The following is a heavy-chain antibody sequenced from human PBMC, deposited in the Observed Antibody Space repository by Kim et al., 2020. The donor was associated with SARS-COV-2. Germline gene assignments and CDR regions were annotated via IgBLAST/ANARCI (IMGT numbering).Heavy chain of an antibody. CDR1: GGSISSGNYY. CDR2: IYYSGST. D-gene: IGHD1-26*01. J-gene: IGHJ3*02. Sequence: SETLSLTCTVSGGSISSGNYYCSWIRQPPGKGLEWIGYIYYSGSTYYNPSLKSRVTISVDTSKNQFSLKLSSVTAADTAVYYCATMGAVVIDAFDIWGQGTMVTVSS. CDR3: ATMGAVVIDAFDI. V-gene: IGHV4-30-4*01.